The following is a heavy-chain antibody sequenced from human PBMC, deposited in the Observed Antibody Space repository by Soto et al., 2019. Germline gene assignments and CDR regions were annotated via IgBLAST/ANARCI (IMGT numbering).Heavy chain of an antibody. CDR3: AATPHNRLLWFGELLYVLDPAYYYYYGMDV. V-gene: IGHV1-69*02. CDR1: GGTFSSYT. J-gene: IGHJ6*02. Sequence: GASVKVSCKASGGTFSSYTISWVRQAPGQGLEWMGRIIPILGIANYAQKFQGRVTITADKSTSTAYLELSSLRSEDTAVYYCAATPHNRLLWFGELLYVLDPAYYYYYGMDVWGQGTTVTVSS. D-gene: IGHD3-10*01. CDR2: IIPILGIA.